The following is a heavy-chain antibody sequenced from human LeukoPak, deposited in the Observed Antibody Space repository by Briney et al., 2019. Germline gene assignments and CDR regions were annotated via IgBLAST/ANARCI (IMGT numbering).Heavy chain of an antibody. J-gene: IGHJ4*02. CDR1: GGSFSGYY. D-gene: IGHD6-13*01. Sequence: SETLSLTCAVYGGSFSGYYWSWIRQPPGKGLEWIGEINHSGSANYNPSLKSRVTISVDTSKNQFSLKLSSVTAADTAVYYCARAPSSSWYGSPYYFDYWGQGTLVTVSS. CDR3: ARAPSSSWYGSPYYFDY. V-gene: IGHV4-34*01. CDR2: INHSGSA.